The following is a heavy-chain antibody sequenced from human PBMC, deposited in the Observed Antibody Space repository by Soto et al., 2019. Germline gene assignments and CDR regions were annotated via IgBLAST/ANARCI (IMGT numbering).Heavy chain of an antibody. CDR3: ARGTTSIAAAKKGFDP. D-gene: IGHD6-13*01. CDR2: IYYSGST. J-gene: IGHJ5*02. Sequence: SETLSLTCTVSGGSISSGGYYWSWIRQHPGKGLEWIGYIYYSGSTYYNPSLKSRVTISVDTSKNQFSLKLSSVTAADTAVYYCARGTTSIAAAKKGFDPWGQGTLVTVSS. CDR1: GGSISSGGYY. V-gene: IGHV4-31*03.